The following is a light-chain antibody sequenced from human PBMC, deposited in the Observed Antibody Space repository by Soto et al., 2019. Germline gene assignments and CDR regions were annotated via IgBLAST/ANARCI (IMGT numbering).Light chain of an antibody. V-gene: IGKV1-5*03. J-gene: IGKJ1*01. CDR1: QSISSW. CDR3: QQYSGPSPWT. Sequence: DIQMTQSPSNLSASVGARVTITCRASQSISSWLAWYQQKPGTAPKLLIYKASNLESGVPSRFSGSGSGTEFSLTISSLQPDDFAAYYCQQYSGPSPWTFGQGTRVEIK. CDR2: KAS.